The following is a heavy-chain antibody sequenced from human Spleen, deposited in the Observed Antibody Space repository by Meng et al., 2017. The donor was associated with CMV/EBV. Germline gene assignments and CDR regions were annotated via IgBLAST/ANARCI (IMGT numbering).Heavy chain of an antibody. CDR1: GFTFDDYA. Sequence: SLKISCAASGFTFDDYAMHWVRQAPGKGLEWVPGISWNSGSIGYADSVKGRFTISRDNAKNSLYLQMNSLRAEDTALYYCAKDSYCSSTSCYPTLDYWGQGTLVTVSS. V-gene: IGHV3-9*01. D-gene: IGHD2-2*01. CDR2: ISWNSGSI. J-gene: IGHJ4*02. CDR3: AKDSYCSSTSCYPTLDY.